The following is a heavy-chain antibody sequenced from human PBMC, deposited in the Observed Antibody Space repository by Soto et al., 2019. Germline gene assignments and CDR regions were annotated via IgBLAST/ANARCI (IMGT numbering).Heavy chain of an antibody. J-gene: IGHJ6*02. D-gene: IGHD1-7*01. CDR2: IIPIFGTA. Sequence: QVQLVQSGAEVKKPGSSVKVSCKASGGTFSSYAISWVRQAPGQGLEWMGGIIPIFGTANYAQKFQGRVTITADESTSTAYMELSSLRSEDTAVYYCARGGWNYARCYYYGMDVWGQGTTVTVSS. V-gene: IGHV1-69*12. CDR3: ARGGWNYARCYYYGMDV. CDR1: GGTFSSYA.